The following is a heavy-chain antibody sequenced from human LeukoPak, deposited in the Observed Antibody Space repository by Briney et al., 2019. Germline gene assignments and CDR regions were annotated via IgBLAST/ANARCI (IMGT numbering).Heavy chain of an antibody. CDR1: GFSFSNYA. Sequence: GGSLRLSCAASGFSFSNYAMHWVRQAPGKGLEWVAFISYDGGNKYYADSVKGRFTISRDNPKNTLYLQMNSLRAEDTAVYYCVRALGTGSYWGQGTLVTVSS. J-gene: IGHJ4*02. D-gene: IGHD1-1*01. V-gene: IGHV3-30-3*01. CDR2: ISYDGGNK. CDR3: VRALGTGSY.